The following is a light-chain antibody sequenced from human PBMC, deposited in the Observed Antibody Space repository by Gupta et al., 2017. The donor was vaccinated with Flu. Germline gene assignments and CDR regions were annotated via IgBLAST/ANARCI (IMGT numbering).Light chain of an antibody. J-gene: IGKJ1*01. Sequence: AIRMTQSPSSFSASTGDRVTITCRASQGISSYLAWYQQKPGKAPKLLIYAASTLQSGVPSRFSGSGSGTDGTLTISCLQSEDFATYYCQKYYRYPQTFGQGTKVEIK. CDR3: QKYYRYPQT. CDR1: QGISSY. CDR2: AAS. V-gene: IGKV1-8*01.